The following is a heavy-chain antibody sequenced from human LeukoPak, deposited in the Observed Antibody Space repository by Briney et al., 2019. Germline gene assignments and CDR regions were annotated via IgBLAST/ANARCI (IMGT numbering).Heavy chain of an antibody. CDR3: AITTVAGLLFDY. Sequence: GESLKISCKGSGYSFTSYWISWVRQMPGKGLEWMGRIDPSDSCTNYSPSFQGHVTISADKSISTAYLQWSSLKASDTAMYYCAITTVAGLLFDYWGQGTLVTVSS. J-gene: IGHJ4*02. CDR1: GYSFTSYW. V-gene: IGHV5-10-1*01. D-gene: IGHD6-19*01. CDR2: IDPSDSCT.